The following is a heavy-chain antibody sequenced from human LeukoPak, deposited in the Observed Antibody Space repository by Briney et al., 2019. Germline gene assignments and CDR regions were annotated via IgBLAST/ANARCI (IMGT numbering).Heavy chain of an antibody. V-gene: IGHV1-69*04. CDR2: IIPILGIA. CDR3: ARETYDFWSGYQNYYYYYGMDV. Sequence: ASVKVSCKASGGTFSSYAISWVRQAPGQGLEWIGRIIPILGIANYAQKFQGRVTITADKSTSTAYMELSSLRSEDTAVYYCARETYDFWSGYQNYYYYYGMDVWGQGTTVTVSS. J-gene: IGHJ6*02. D-gene: IGHD3-3*01. CDR1: GGTFSSYA.